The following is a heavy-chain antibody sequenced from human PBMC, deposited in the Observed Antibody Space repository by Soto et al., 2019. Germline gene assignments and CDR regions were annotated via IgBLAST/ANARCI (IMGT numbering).Heavy chain of an antibody. V-gene: IGHV1-69*01. D-gene: IGHD3-10*01. CDR1: GGTFSSYA. CDR3: ARGYYGSGSFRYYYYGMDV. CDR2: IIPIFGTA. Sequence: QVQLVQSGAEVKKPGSSVKVSCKASGGTFSSYAISWVRQAPGQGLEWMGGIIPIFGTANYAKKFQGRVTITADESTSTAYMELSSLRSEDTAVYYCARGYYGSGSFRYYYYGMDVWGQVTTVTVSS. J-gene: IGHJ6*02.